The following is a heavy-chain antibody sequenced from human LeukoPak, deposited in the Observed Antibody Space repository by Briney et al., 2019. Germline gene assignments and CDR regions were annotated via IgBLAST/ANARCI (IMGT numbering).Heavy chain of an antibody. J-gene: IGHJ3*02. Sequence: VASVKVPCKASGYTFTNHDFNWMRQATGQGLEWMGWMNPNSGSTGYAQKFQGRVTMTRDTSLSTAYMELSSLTSDDTAVYYCARDGRGAAAADDPLDIWGQGTTVTVSS. D-gene: IGHD6-13*01. V-gene: IGHV1-8*01. CDR1: GYTFTNHD. CDR3: ARDGRGAAAADDPLDI. CDR2: MNPNSGST.